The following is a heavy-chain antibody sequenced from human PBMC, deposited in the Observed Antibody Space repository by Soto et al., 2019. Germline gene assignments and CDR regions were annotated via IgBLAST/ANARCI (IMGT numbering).Heavy chain of an antibody. D-gene: IGHD3-22*01. CDR2: ISSSSSYT. CDR3: ARDQYYYDSSGPRDAFDI. J-gene: IGHJ3*02. CDR1: GFTFSDYY. Sequence: GGSLRLSCAASGFTFSDYYMSWIRQAPGKGLEWVSYISSSSSYTNYADSVKGRFTISRDNAKNSLYLQMNSLRAEDTAVYYCARDQYYYDSSGPRDAFDIWGQGTMVTVSS. V-gene: IGHV3-11*06.